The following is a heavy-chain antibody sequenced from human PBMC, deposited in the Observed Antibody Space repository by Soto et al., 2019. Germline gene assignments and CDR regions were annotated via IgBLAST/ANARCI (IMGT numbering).Heavy chain of an antibody. CDR1: GFSLTTRGEC. CDR2: IYWDDEQ. Sequence: QITLKESGPTLVTPTQNLTLTCTFSGFSLTTRGECVGWIRQPPGKALEWLAIIYWDDEQRYSPSLIGRVTITKATSKNQVALIMTKLDPVDTGTYFCAHRRYVSDNGAYDVWGQGTVVTVSS. D-gene: IGHD3-16*01. CDR3: AHRRYVSDNGAYDV. J-gene: IGHJ3*01. V-gene: IGHV2-5*02.